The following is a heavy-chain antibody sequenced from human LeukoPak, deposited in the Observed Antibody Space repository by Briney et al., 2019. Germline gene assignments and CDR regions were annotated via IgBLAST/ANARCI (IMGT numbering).Heavy chain of an antibody. CDR3: ARDWAVTGTVAFDI. D-gene: IGHD6-19*01. Sequence: GSLRLSCAASGFTFSSYAMSWIRQPPGKGLEWIGYLSYSGSTNYNPSLKSRVTISVDTSKNQFSLQLSSVTAADTAVYYCARDWAVTGTVAFDIWGQGTMVTVSS. CDR2: LSYSGST. CDR1: GFTFSSYA. V-gene: IGHV4-59*01. J-gene: IGHJ3*02.